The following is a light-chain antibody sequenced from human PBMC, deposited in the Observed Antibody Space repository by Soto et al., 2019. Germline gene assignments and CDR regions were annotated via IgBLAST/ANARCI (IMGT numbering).Light chain of an antibody. J-gene: IGLJ1*01. Sequence: QSALTQRASVSGSPGQSITISCTGTTSDVGSYDSVSWYQHHPGKAPKLMIYEVNKRPSGVSIRFSGSKSGNTASLIISGLQAEDEADYYCGSYAGTSYVFGSGTKLTVL. CDR3: GSYAGTSYV. CDR2: EVN. CDR1: TSDVGSYDS. V-gene: IGLV2-23*02.